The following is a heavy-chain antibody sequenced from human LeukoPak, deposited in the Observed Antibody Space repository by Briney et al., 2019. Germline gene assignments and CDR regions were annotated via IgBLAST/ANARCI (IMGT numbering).Heavy chain of an antibody. V-gene: IGHV4-61*02. CDR1: GGSISSGNFL. CDR2: VSGSGTT. CDR3: ARGIPGIPASEIPL. D-gene: IGHD6-13*01. Sequence: SETLSLTCTVSGGSISSGNFLWSWIRQPAEKGLEWLGRVSGSGTTYYIPSLEDRITISLDTSRNQFSLHLSSVTAADTAVYYCARGIPGIPASEIPLWGQGTLVSVSS. J-gene: IGHJ4*02.